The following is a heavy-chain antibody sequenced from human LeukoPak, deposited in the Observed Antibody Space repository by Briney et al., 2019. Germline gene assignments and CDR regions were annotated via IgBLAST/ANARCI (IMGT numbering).Heavy chain of an antibody. D-gene: IGHD1-26*01. Sequence: PGGSLRLSCAASGFTFSSYSMNWVRQAPGKGLEWVSYISSSSSTIYYADSVKGRFTISRDNAKNSLYLQMNSLRAEDTAVYYCARVPYSGSYYSFWFDPWGQGTLVTVSS. CDR1: GFTFSSYS. CDR3: ARVPYSGSYYSFWFDP. V-gene: IGHV3-48*01. CDR2: ISSSSSTI. J-gene: IGHJ5*02.